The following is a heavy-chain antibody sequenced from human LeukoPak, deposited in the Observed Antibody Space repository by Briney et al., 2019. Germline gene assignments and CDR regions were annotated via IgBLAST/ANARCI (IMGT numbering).Heavy chain of an antibody. J-gene: IGHJ2*01. D-gene: IGHD1-1*01. CDR1: GGSISSYC. CDR3: ARPQERYGYWYFDL. Sequence: SETLSLTCTVSGGSISSYCWSWVRQPAGKGLEWIGRIYTSGSTNYNPSLKSRVTMSVDTSKNQFSLKLSSVTAADTAVYYCARPQERYGYWYFDLWGRRTLVTVSS. CDR2: IYTSGST. V-gene: IGHV4-4*07.